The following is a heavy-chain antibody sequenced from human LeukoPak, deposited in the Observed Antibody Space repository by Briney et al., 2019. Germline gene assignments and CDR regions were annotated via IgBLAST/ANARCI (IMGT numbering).Heavy chain of an antibody. Sequence: GESLKISCKGSGYSFTSYWIGWARQMPGKGLEWMGIIYPGDSDTRYSPSFQGQVSISADKSISTAYLQWSSLNASDTAIYYCARHHAQGCRSTSCYWDYWGQGTLVTVSS. CDR3: ARHHAQGCRSTSCYWDY. V-gene: IGHV5-51*01. D-gene: IGHD2-2*01. CDR2: IYPGDSDT. J-gene: IGHJ4*02. CDR1: GYSFTSYW.